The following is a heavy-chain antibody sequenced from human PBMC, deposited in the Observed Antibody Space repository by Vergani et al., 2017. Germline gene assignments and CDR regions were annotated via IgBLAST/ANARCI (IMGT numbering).Heavy chain of an antibody. CDR2: IDPSDSYT. CDR1: GYSFTSYW. J-gene: IGHJ4*02. V-gene: IGHV5-10-1*01. CDR3: AITTVLLWFGELQGLDY. D-gene: IGHD3-10*01. Sequence: EVQLVQSGAEVKKPGASLRVSCKGSGYSFTSYWISWVRQMPGKGLEWMGRIDPSDSYTNYSPSFQGHVTISADKSISTAYLQWSSLKASDTAMYYCAITTVLLWFGELQGLDYWGQGTLVTVSS.